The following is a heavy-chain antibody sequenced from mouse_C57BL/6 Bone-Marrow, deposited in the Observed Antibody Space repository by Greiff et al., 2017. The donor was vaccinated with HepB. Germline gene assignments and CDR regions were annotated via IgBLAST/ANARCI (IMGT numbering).Heavy chain of an antibody. Sequence: QVQLQQPGAELVKPGASVKLSCKASGYTFTSYWMQWVKQRPGQGLEWIGEIDPSDSYTNYNQKFKGKATLTVDTSSSTAYMQRSSLTSEDSVVYYCAGGYYGRAYWGQGTLVTVSA. CDR1: GYTFTSYW. V-gene: IGHV1-50*01. CDR2: IDPSDSYT. D-gene: IGHD1-1*01. CDR3: AGGYYGRAY. J-gene: IGHJ3*01.